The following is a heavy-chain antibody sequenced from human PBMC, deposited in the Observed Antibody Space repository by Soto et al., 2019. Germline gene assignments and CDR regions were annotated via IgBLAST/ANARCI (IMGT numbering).Heavy chain of an antibody. CDR2: IYYSGST. Sequence: TLSLTCTVSGGSISSSRYYWGWIRQPPGKGLEWIGRIYYSGSTYYNPSLKSRVTISVDTSKNQFSLKLSSVTAADTAVYYCTNPNWFDPWGQGTLVTVSS. CDR3: TNPNWFDP. V-gene: IGHV4-39*01. J-gene: IGHJ5*02. CDR1: GGSISSSRYY.